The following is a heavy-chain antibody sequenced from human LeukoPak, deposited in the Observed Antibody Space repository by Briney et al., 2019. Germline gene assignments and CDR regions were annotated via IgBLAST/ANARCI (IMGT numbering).Heavy chain of an antibody. Sequence: GESLKISCKGSGYSFTSYWIGWVGQVPGKGLEWMGIIYPGDSDTKYSPSFQGQVTISADKSISTAYLQWSSLKASDTAMYYCSRVYDFWSGQNWFDPWGQGTLVTVSS. CDR2: IYPGDSDT. V-gene: IGHV5-51*01. CDR1: GYSFTSYW. CDR3: SRVYDFWSGQNWFDP. J-gene: IGHJ5*02. D-gene: IGHD3-3*01.